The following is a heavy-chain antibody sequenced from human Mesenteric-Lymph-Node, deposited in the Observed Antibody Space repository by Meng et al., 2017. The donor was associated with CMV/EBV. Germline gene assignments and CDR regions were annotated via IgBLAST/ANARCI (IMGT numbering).Heavy chain of an antibody. D-gene: IGHD2-15*01. CDR2: IKQDGSEK. V-gene: IGHV3-7*01. Sequence: GESLKTSCAASGFTFSSVWMSWVRRAPGKGLEWVANIKQDGSEKYYVDFVKGRFTITRDNAKNSLYLQMNSLRAEDTAVYYCARHRSCDTPGFHRTWDFWGQGTLVTVSS. CDR3: ARHRSCDTPGFHRTWDF. CDR1: GFTFSSVW. J-gene: IGHJ4*02.